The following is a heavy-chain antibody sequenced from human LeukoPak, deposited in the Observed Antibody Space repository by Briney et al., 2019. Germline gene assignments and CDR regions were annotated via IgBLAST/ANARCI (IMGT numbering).Heavy chain of an antibody. CDR1: GFTFDDYA. Sequence: GGSLRLSCAASGFTFDDYAMHWVRQAPGKGLEWVSGISWNSGSIGYADSVKGRFTISRDNAKNSLYLQMNSLRAEDTALYYCAKDVGYDSSGYSSDYWGQGTLVTVSS. V-gene: IGHV3-9*01. CDR2: ISWNSGSI. D-gene: IGHD3-22*01. CDR3: AKDVGYDSSGYSSDY. J-gene: IGHJ4*02.